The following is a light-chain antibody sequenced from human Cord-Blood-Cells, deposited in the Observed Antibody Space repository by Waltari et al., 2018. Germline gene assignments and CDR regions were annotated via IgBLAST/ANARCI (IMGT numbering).Light chain of an antibody. CDR3: CSYAGSSTLV. Sequence: QSALTQSASVSGSPGQSITISCTGTSRAVGSYNLVSWYQQHPGKAPKLMIYEVSKRPSGVSNRFSGSKSGNTASLTISGLQAEDEADYYCCSYAGSSTLVFGGGTKLTVL. CDR2: EVS. CDR1: SRAVGSYNL. J-gene: IGLJ3*02. V-gene: IGLV2-23*02.